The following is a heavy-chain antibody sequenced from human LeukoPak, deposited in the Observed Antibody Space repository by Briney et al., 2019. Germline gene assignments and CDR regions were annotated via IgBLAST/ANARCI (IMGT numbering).Heavy chain of an antibody. CDR2: INTDGSIT. D-gene: IGHD2-15*01. V-gene: IGHV3-74*01. J-gene: IGHJ3*02. CDR3: AKDKGHIVVANMPFDI. Sequence: GGSLRLSCAASGFIFSTYVMHWVRQAPGKGLVWVSRINTDGSITNYADSVKGRFTISRDSSKNTLYLQMNSLRAEDTAVYYCAKDKGHIVVANMPFDIWGQGTMVTVSS. CDR1: GFIFSTYV.